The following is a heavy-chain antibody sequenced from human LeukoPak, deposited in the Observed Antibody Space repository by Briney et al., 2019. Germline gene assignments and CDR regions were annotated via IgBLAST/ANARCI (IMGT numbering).Heavy chain of an antibody. CDR1: SGTSSCGDYY. D-gene: IGHD2-2*01. J-gene: IGHJ5*02. CDR2: IYYSGST. CDR3: DRAADIVVVPAAIPFDP. Sequence: SQTLSFNCTGSSGTSSCGDYYWRWIRQPPGESLGWNGYIYYSGSTYYNPSRKSRVTISVDTSKNQFLLKLSSVNTAEKAVVYCDRAADIVVVPAAIPFDPWGQGTLVTVSS. V-gene: IGHV4-30-4*08.